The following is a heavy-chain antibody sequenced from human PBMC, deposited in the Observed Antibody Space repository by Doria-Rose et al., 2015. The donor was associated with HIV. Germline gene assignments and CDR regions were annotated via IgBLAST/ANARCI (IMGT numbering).Heavy chain of an antibody. CDR2: IFSDDDR. CDR1: GVSLSSPGMG. CDR3: ARIKSSRWYHKYYFDF. Sequence: QVTLKESGPVLVKPTETLTLTCTVSGVSLSSPGMGVSWIRQPPGKALEWLANIFSDDDRSYKTSLKSRLTISRGTFKSQVVLTMTDMDPVDTATYYCARIKSSRWYHKYYFDFWGQGTLVIVSA. D-gene: IGHD6-13*01. V-gene: IGHV2-26*01. J-gene: IGHJ4*02.